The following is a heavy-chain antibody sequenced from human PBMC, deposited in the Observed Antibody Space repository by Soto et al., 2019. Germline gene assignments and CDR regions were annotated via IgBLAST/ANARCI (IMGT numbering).Heavy chain of an antibody. J-gene: IGHJ6*02. Sequence: QVQLQESGPGLVKPSQTLSLTCTVSGGSISSGGYYWRWIRQHPGKGLEWFWYIYYSGSTYYNPSIKSRVTISVDTSKNQCSLKLSSVTAADTAVYYCAIRIVVVVAAYVDVWGQGTTVTVSS. CDR1: GGSISSGGYY. CDR2: IYYSGST. V-gene: IGHV4-31*03. D-gene: IGHD2-15*01. CDR3: AIRIVVVVAAYVDV.